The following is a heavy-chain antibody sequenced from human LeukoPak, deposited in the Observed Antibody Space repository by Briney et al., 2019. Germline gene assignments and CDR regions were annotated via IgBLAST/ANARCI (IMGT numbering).Heavy chain of an antibody. CDR1: GGSFSGYY. CDR3: ARSSGYYYGAGYFDY. J-gene: IGHJ4*02. V-gene: IGHV4-34*01. D-gene: IGHD3-22*01. Sequence: SETLSLTCAVYGGSFSGYYWRWIRQPPGKGLEWIGEINHSGSTNYNPSLKSRVTISVDTSKNQFSLKLSSVTAADTAVYYCARSSGYYYGAGYFDYWGQGTLVTVSS. CDR2: INHSGST.